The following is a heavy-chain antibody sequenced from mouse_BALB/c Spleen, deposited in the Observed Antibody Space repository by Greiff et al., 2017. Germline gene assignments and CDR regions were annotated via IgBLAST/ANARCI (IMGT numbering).Heavy chain of an antibody. CDR1: GYSFTGYF. V-gene: IGHV1-20*02. CDR2: INPYNGDT. D-gene: IGHD1-1*01. CDR3: ARHIITTVVAPMDY. Sequence: VQLQQSGPELVKPGASVKISCKASGYSFTGYFMNWVMQSHGKSLEWIGRINPYNGDTFYNQKFKGKATLTVDKSSSTAHMELRSLASEDSAVYYCARHIITTVVAPMDYWGQGTSVTVSS. J-gene: IGHJ4*01.